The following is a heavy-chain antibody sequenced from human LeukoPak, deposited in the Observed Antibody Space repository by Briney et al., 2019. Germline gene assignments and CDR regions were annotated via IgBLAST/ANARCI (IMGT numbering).Heavy chain of an antibody. Sequence: GRSLRLSCAASGFTFDDYAMHWVRQAPGKGLEWVSGISWNSGSIGYADSVKGRFTISRDNAKNSLYLQMNSLRAEDTALYYCAKGASPMVRGVIDYWGQGTLVTVSS. V-gene: IGHV3-9*01. CDR3: AKGASPMVRGVIDY. CDR2: ISWNSGSI. D-gene: IGHD3-10*01. J-gene: IGHJ4*02. CDR1: GFTFDDYA.